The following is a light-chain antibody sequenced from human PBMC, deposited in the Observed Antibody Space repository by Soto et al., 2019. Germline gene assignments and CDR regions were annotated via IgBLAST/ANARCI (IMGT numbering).Light chain of an antibody. CDR1: SSNIGRDY. CDR2: KNN. Sequence: QSVLTQAPSASGTPGQRVIISCSGSSSNIGRDYVSWYQQLPGMATKLLIYKNNQRPSGVPDRFSGSKSGTSASLAISGLRSEDEADYYCVAWDDSLSGYVFGTGTKLTVL. J-gene: IGLJ1*01. CDR3: VAWDDSLSGYV. V-gene: IGLV1-47*01.